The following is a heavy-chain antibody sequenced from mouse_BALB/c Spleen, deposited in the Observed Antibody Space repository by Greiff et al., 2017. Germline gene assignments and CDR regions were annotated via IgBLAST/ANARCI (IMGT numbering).Heavy chain of an antibody. CDR3: ARNRNYYGSSYDAMDY. CDR1: GFSLTSYG. V-gene: IGHV2-2*02. Sequence: VQLQESGPGLVQPSQSLSITCTVSGFSLTSYGVHWVRQSPGKGLEWLGVIWSGGSTDYNAAFISRLSISKDNSKSQVFFKMNSLQANDTAIYYCARNRNYYGSSYDAMDYWGQGTSVTVSS. D-gene: IGHD1-1*01. CDR2: IWSGGST. J-gene: IGHJ4*01.